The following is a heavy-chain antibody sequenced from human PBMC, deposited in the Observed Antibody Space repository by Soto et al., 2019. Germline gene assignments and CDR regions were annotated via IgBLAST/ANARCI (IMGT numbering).Heavy chain of an antibody. CDR3: ARDPGGYENYYYYGMDV. Sequence: ASVKVSCKASGYTFTGYYMHWVRQAPGQGFEWMGWINPNSGGTNYAQKFQGWVTMTRDTSISTAYMELSRLRSDDTAVYYCARDPGGYENYYYYGMDVWGQGTTVTVSS. V-gene: IGHV1-2*04. D-gene: IGHD5-12*01. J-gene: IGHJ6*02. CDR1: GYTFTGYY. CDR2: INPNSGGT.